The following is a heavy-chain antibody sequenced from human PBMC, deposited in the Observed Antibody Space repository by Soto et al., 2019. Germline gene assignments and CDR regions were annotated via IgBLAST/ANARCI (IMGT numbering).Heavy chain of an antibody. CDR1: GDTFTSYY. D-gene: IGHD6-6*01. CDR3: ARGQLAYPFYFDY. Sequence: SVKLSCKASGDTFTSYYMHWVRQAPGQGLEWMGIINPSGGSTSYAQKFQGRVTMTRDTSTSTVYMELSSLRSEDTAVYYCARGQLAYPFYFDYWGQGTLVTVSS. CDR2: INPSGGST. J-gene: IGHJ4*02. V-gene: IGHV1-46*01.